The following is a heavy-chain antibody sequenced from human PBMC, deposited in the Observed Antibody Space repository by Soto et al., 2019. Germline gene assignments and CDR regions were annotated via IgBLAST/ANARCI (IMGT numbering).Heavy chain of an antibody. J-gene: IGHJ5*02. D-gene: IGHD3-22*01. V-gene: IGHV1-18*01. CDR1: GYTFTSYG. CDR3: ARTIQDYYDSSGYSDWFDP. Sequence: ASVKVSCKASGYTFTSYGISWVRQAPGQGLEWMGWISAYNGNTNCAQKLQGRVTMTTDTSTSTAYMELRSLRSDDTAVYYCARTIQDYYDSSGYSDWFDPWGQGTLVTVS. CDR2: ISAYNGNT.